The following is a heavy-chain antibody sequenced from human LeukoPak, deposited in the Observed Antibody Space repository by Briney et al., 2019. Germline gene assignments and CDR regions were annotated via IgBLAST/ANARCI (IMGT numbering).Heavy chain of an antibody. V-gene: IGHV3-23*01. CDR2: ISGSGGST. J-gene: IGHJ4*02. Sequence: GGSLRLSCAASGFTFSSYAMSWVRQAPGKGLEWVLAISGSGGSTYYADSVKGRFTISRDNSKNTLYLQMNSLRAEDTAVYYCAKDYYDSSGYPLYYFDYWGQGTLVTVSS. D-gene: IGHD3-22*01. CDR3: AKDYYDSSGYPLYYFDY. CDR1: GFTFSSYA.